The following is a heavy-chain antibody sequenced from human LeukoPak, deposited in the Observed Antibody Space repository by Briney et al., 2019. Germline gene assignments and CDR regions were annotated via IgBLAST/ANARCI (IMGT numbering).Heavy chain of an antibody. J-gene: IGHJ5*02. CDR1: GGSISSGGYY. CDR3: ARGTGSGPRRNWFDP. V-gene: IGHV4-31*03. Sequence: TLSLTCTVSGGSISSGGYYWSWIRQHPGKGLEWIGYIYYSGSTYYNPSPKSRVTISVDTSKNQFSLKLSSVTAADTAVYYCARGTGSGPRRNWFDPWGQGTLVTVSS. D-gene: IGHD3-10*01. CDR2: IYYSGST.